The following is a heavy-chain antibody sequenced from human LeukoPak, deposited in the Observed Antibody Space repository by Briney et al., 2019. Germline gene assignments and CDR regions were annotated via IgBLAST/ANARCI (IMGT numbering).Heavy chain of an antibody. V-gene: IGHV3-30*03. J-gene: IGHJ5*02. CDR3: ARTSYMIVVVQSWFDP. Sequence: GGSLRLSCAASGFTFSSYSMNWVRQAPGKGLEWVAVMSYDGSNKYYADSVKGRFTISRDNSKNTLYLQMNSLRAEDTAVYYCARTSYMIVVVQSWFDPWGQGTLVTVSS. D-gene: IGHD3-22*01. CDR2: MSYDGSNK. CDR1: GFTFSSYS.